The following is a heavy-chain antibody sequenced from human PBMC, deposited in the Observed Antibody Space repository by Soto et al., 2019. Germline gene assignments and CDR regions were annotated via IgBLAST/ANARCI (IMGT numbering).Heavy chain of an antibody. V-gene: IGHV4-39*01. CDR3: VSQRTTVPTQAYFDY. CDR2: VYYRGRS. D-gene: IGHD4-17*01. CDR1: GGSVTNSSYY. J-gene: IGHJ4*02. Sequence: LETLSLTCTVSGGSVTNSSYYWGWIRQSPGKGLEWIGSVYYRGRSYSKSSVKSRVTISVDTSKNRFSLSLNSVTASDTAVYFCVSQRTTVPTQAYFDYWGPGALVTVSS.